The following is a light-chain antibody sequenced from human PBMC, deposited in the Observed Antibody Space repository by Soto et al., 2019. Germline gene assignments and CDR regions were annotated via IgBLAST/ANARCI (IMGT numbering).Light chain of an antibody. CDR2: DTT. CDR3: LLSFGAAVV. Sequence: QAVVTQEPSLTVSPGGTVTLTCGSRTGAVTSGHFPYWFQQKPGQAPRTLIYDTTRKYSWTPARFSGSLLGGKAALTLSGAQPEDEADYYCLLSFGAAVVFGGGTNLTVL. CDR1: TGAVTSGHF. J-gene: IGLJ2*01. V-gene: IGLV7-46*01.